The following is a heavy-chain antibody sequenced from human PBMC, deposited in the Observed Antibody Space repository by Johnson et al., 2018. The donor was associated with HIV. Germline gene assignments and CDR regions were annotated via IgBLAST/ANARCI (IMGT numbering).Heavy chain of an antibody. V-gene: IGHV3-30-3*01. CDR1: GFTFSTYA. CDR3: AKDRIGLTMVPRAFDF. Sequence: QVQLVESGGGVVQPGTSLRLSCAASGFTFSTYAMFWVRQAPGKGLEWVAVISHDGSNKYYGDSVKGRFTISRDNSKNTLYLQMNSLRAEDTAVYYCAKDRIGLTMVPRAFDFWGQGTMVTVSS. D-gene: IGHD3-10*01. CDR2: ISHDGSNK. J-gene: IGHJ3*01.